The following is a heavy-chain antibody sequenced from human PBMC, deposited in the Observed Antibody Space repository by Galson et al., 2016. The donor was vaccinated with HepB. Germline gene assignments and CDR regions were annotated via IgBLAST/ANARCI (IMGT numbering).Heavy chain of an antibody. J-gene: IGHJ2*01. Sequence: SLRLSCAASGFAFSSHWMHWVRQDLGKGLVWVSRINSDGTISNYADSVKGRFTISRDNSKTMVYLQMNSLRAEDTAVYYCAKAPALYNSVAGPPFGYFDLWGRGTLATVSS. V-gene: IGHV3-74*01. CDR3: AKAPALYNSVAGPPFGYFDL. CDR1: GFAFSSHW. CDR2: INSDGTIS. D-gene: IGHD6-19*01.